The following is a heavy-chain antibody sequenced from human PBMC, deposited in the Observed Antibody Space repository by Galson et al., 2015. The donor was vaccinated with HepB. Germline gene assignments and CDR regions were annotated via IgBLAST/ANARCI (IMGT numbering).Heavy chain of an antibody. D-gene: IGHD3-10*01. CDR3: ARDPPGWFGELSGLGNGMDV. J-gene: IGHJ6*02. CDR2: INPSGGST. CDR1: GYTFTSYY. Sequence: SVKVSCKASGYTFTSYYMHWVRQAPGQGLEWMGIINPSGGSTSYAQKFQGRVTMTRDTSTSTVYMELSSLRSEDTAVYYCARDPPGWFGELSGLGNGMDVWGQGTTVTVSS. V-gene: IGHV1-46*03.